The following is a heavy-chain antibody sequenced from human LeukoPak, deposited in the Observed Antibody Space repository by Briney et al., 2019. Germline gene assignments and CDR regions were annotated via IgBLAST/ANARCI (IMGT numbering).Heavy chain of an antibody. CDR3: AKDKDIPATAQPQRGYFES. D-gene: IGHD2-21*02. Sequence: TGGSLRLSCAASGFPLSGSGMHWVRQAPGKGLEWVAIVWYDGSNQYYADSVKGRFTISRDNSKNTVDLQMNSLRVEDTAVYFCAKDKDIPATAQPQRGYFESWGQGTLVTVSA. J-gene: IGHJ4*02. CDR1: GFPLSGSG. CDR2: VWYDGSNQ. V-gene: IGHV3-33*06.